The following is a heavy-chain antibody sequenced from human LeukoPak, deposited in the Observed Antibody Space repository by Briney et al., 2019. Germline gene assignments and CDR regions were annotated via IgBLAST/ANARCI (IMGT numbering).Heavy chain of an antibody. CDR1: GGSFSGYY. D-gene: IGHD6-6*01. J-gene: IGHJ4*02. CDR3: ARGRSGLSIAEDY. V-gene: IGHV4-34*01. CDR2: INHSGST. Sequence: SETLSLTCAVYGGSFSGYYWSWIRQPPGKGLEWIGEINHSGSTNYNPSLKSRVTISVDTSKNQFSLKLSSVTAAGTAVYYCARGRSGLSIAEDYWGQGTLVTVSS.